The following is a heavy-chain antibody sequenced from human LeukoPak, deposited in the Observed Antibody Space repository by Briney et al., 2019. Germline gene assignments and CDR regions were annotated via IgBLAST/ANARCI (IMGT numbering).Heavy chain of an antibody. CDR2: IYHSGST. CDR3: ASSYYYDSSGYYADY. J-gene: IGHJ4*02. V-gene: IGHV4-30-2*01. D-gene: IGHD3-22*01. Sequence: SETLSLTCTVSGGSISSGGYYWSWIRQPPGKGLEWIGYIYHSGSTYHNPSLKSRVTISVDRSKNQFSLKLSSVTAADTAVYYCASSYYYDSSGYYADYWGQGTLVTVSS. CDR1: GGSISSGGYY.